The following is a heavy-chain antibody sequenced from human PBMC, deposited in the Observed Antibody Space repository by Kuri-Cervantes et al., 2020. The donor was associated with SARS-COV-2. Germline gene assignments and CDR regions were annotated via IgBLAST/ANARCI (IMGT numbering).Heavy chain of an antibody. Sequence: GESLKISCKGSGYSFTSYWISWVRQMPGKGLEWMGRIDPSDSYTNYSPSFRGHVTIPADKSISTAYLQWSSLKASDTAMYYCARHDYDSSGYYYVYYGMDVWGQGTTVTVSS. V-gene: IGHV5-10-1*01. CDR3: ARHDYDSSGYYYVYYGMDV. D-gene: IGHD3-22*01. CDR1: GYSFTSYW. J-gene: IGHJ6*02. CDR2: IDPSDSYT.